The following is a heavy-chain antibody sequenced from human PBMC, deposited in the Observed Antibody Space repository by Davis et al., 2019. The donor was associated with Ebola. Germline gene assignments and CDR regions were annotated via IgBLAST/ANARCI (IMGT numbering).Heavy chain of an antibody. Sequence: GESLKISCAASGFTFSSYSMNWVRQAPGKGLEWVSYISRSSSTIYYADTVKGRFTISRDNAKNSLYLQMNSLRDEETAVYYCARDGSDFWSGYRPFDFWGQGTLVTVSS. J-gene: IGHJ4*02. CDR3: ARDGSDFWSGYRPFDF. CDR1: GFTFSSYS. V-gene: IGHV3-48*02. CDR2: ISRSSSTI. D-gene: IGHD3-3*01.